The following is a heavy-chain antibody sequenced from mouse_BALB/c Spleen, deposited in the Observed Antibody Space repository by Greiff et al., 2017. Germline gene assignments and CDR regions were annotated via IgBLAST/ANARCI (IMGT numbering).Heavy chain of an antibody. CDR1: GYTFTSYV. Sequence: EVQLQQSGPELVKPGASVKMSCKASGYTFTSYVMHWVKQKPGQGLEWIGYINPYNDGTKYNEKFKGKATLTSDKSSSTAYMELSSLTSEDSAVYYCARSIGSFPYWYFDVWGAGTTVTVSS. J-gene: IGHJ1*01. CDR3: ARSIGSFPYWYFDV. CDR2: INPYNDGT. V-gene: IGHV1-14*01. D-gene: IGHD4-1*01.